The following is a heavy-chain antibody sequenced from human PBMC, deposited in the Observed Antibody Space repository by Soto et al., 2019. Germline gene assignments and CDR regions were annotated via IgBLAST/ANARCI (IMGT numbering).Heavy chain of an antibody. Sequence: ASATPSLTCPVSGVSIKSGDYYVSWISRHPGKGLEWIGYIYYSGSTYYNPSLKSRVTISVDTSKNQFSLKLSSVTAADTAVYYCARKRHGGRPAFDVWGQGTLVTVSS. CDR1: GVSIKSGDYY. V-gene: IGHV4-31*03. D-gene: IGHD3-9*01. CDR3: ARKRHGGRPAFDV. CDR2: IYYSGST. J-gene: IGHJ4*02.